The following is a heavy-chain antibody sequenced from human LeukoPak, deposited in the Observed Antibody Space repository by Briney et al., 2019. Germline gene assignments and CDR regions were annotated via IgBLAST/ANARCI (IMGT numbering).Heavy chain of an antibody. D-gene: IGHD6-19*01. V-gene: IGHV4-59*08. CDR1: GGSITSDY. CDR3: ARYGGSGWVIDK. CDR2: IYYNGST. J-gene: IGHJ4*02. Sequence: PSETLSLTCTVSGGSITSDYWTWIRQPPTKGREGIGYIYYNGSTSYSPSLKSRVTMSLDTSKKHFSLQMTSVTAADTAVYYCARYGGSGWVIDKWGQGTLVTVSS.